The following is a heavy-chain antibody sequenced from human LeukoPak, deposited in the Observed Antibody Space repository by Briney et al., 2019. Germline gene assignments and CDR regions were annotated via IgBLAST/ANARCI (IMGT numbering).Heavy chain of an antibody. CDR2: ISYDGSDK. J-gene: IGHJ6*02. D-gene: IGHD4-17*01. CDR1: GFTFISYG. CDR3: AKETTTVTYYYGMDV. V-gene: IGHV3-30*18. Sequence: GGSLRLSCAASGFTFISYGMHWVRQAPGKGLEWVAVISYDGSDKYYADSVKGRFTTSRDNFKNTLYLQMNSLRAEDTAVYYCAKETTTVTYYYGMDVWGQGTTVTVSS.